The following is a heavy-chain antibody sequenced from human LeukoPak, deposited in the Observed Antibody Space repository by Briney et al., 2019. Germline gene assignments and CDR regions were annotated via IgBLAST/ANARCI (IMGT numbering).Heavy chain of an antibody. Sequence: SETLSLTCYVSGDSISSSYFWGWIRQPPGTGPEWIGSISHSENTFYNPSLKSRVTISVDTSKNHFSLNLSAVTAADTAVYYCARARKYNGNPNWIDLWGQGVLVTVSS. CDR1: GDSISSSYF. CDR2: ISHSENT. D-gene: IGHD2-8*01. V-gene: IGHV4-38-2*02. CDR3: ARARKYNGNPNWIDL. J-gene: IGHJ5*02.